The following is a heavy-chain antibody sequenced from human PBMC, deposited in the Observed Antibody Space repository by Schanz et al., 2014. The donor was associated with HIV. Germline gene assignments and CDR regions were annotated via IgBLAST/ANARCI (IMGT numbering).Heavy chain of an antibody. J-gene: IGHJ4*02. V-gene: IGHV3-30*18. CDR2: ISYDGRNK. CDR1: GFTFDSYG. CDR3: AKAGLFFGQLWLGFFDY. Sequence: QVRLVESGGGVVRPGRSLRLSCAASGFTFDSYGMHWVRQAPGKGLEWVAVISYDGRNKYYADSVKGRFTISRDNSKNTLNLRVNSLRAEDTAVYYCAKAGLFFGQLWLGFFDYWGQGAQVTVSS. D-gene: IGHD5-18*01.